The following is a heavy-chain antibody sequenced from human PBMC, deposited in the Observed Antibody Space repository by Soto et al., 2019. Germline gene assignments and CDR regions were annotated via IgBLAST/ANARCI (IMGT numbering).Heavy chain of an antibody. J-gene: IGHJ4*02. CDR1: GFTVSSNY. CDR2: IYSGGST. Sequence: EVQLVESGGGLVQPGGSLRLSCAASGFTVSSNYMSWVRQAPGKGLEWVSVIYSGGSTYYADSVKGRFTISRDNSKNTLYLQMNSLRAEDTAVYYCARDLSSGWLLFDYWGQGTLVTVSS. CDR3: ARDLSSGWLLFDY. V-gene: IGHV3-66*01. D-gene: IGHD6-19*01.